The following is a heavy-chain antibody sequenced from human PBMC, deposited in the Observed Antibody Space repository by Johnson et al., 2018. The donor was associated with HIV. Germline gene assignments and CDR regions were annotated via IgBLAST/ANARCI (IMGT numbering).Heavy chain of an antibody. J-gene: IGHJ3*02. Sequence: VQLVESGGGLVKPGGSLRLSCAASGFTFSDYYMSWIRQAPGKGLEWVSVIYSGGSTYYADSVKGRFTISRDNSKNTLYLQMNSLRAEDTAVYYCARGGYYYDSSGQDAFDIWGQGTMVTVSS. CDR1: GFTFSDYY. CDR2: IYSGGST. CDR3: ARGGYYYDSSGQDAFDI. D-gene: IGHD3-22*01. V-gene: IGHV3-66*02.